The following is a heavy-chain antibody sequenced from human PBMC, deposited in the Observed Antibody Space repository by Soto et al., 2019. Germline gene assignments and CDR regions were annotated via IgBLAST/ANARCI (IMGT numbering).Heavy chain of an antibody. CDR3: AIREEYYYDSSGYYCQY. Sequence: GASVKVSCKASGGTFSSYAISWVRQAPGQGLEWMGGIIPIFGTANYAQKFQGRVTITADESTSTAYMELSSLRSEDTAVYYCAIREEYYYDSSGYYCQYWGQGTLVTVSS. CDR2: IIPIFGTA. CDR1: GGTFSSYA. V-gene: IGHV1-69*13. D-gene: IGHD3-22*01. J-gene: IGHJ1*01.